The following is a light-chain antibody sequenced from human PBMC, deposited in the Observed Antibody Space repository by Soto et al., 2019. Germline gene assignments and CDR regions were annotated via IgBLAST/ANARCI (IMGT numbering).Light chain of an antibody. Sequence: EVVLSQSPGTLSLSPGQRATLSCRASQSVSGSYLAWYQHKRGQAPRLIIYGASSRATGIPVRFSGSGSGTEFTLTISSLQSEDFAVYYCQQYNNWPLTFGQGTRLAIK. CDR1: QSVSGSY. CDR3: QQYNNWPLT. CDR2: GAS. V-gene: IGKV3-15*01. J-gene: IGKJ5*01.